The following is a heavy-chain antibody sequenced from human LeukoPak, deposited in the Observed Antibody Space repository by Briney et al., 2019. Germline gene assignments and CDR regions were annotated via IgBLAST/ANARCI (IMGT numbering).Heavy chain of an antibody. CDR3: ARDVHGNYGSGWFDP. D-gene: IGHD4-11*01. J-gene: IGHJ5*02. Sequence: GASVKVSCKTSGGTFNNSAISWVRQAPGQGREWLGGIMPLFGTAGYAQEFQGRVTITKDESTRTVYLELTSLTSDDTAVYYCARDVHGNYGSGWFDPWGQGTLVSVSS. CDR1: GGTFNNSA. CDR2: IMPLFGTA. V-gene: IGHV1-69*05.